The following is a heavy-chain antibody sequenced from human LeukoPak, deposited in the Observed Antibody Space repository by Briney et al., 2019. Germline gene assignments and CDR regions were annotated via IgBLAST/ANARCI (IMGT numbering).Heavy chain of an antibody. D-gene: IGHD3-10*01. J-gene: IGHJ6*03. CDR3: ARDRGSGAGYMDD. V-gene: IGHV3-53*01. CDR1: GFTVSSNY. CDR2: IYSGGST. Sequence: GGSLRLSCAASGFTVSSNYMSWVRQAPGKGLEWVSVIYSGGSTYYADSVKGRFTISRDNSKNTLYLQVNRLRADDTAVYYCARDRGSGAGYMDDWGKGTMVTISS.